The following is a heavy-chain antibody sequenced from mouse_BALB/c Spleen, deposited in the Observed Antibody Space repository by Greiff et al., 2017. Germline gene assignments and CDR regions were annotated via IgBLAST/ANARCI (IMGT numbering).Heavy chain of an antibody. CDR3: ARRAYYGSSYEDAMDY. D-gene: IGHD1-1*01. V-gene: IGHV1S81*02. CDR2: INPSNGRT. Sequence: VQLQQPGAELVKPGASVKLSCKASGYTFTSYWMHWVKQRPGQGLEWIGEINPSNGRTNYNEKFKSKATLTVDKSSSTAYMQLSSLTSEDSAVYYCARRAYYGSSYEDAMDYWGQGTSVTVSS. J-gene: IGHJ4*01. CDR1: GYTFTSYW.